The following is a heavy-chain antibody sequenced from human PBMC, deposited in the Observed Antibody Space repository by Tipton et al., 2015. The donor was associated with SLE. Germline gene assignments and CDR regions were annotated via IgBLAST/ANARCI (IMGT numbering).Heavy chain of an antibody. V-gene: IGHV3-23*01. D-gene: IGHD4-17*01. Sequence: SLRLSCAASGFRFSDYAMNWVRQAPGQGLEWVASIHGAGGDRYYAESVKGRFTISRDDSKSMLSLEMNSLRVEDTAVYYCASGDDDYGDGGFDYWGQGTLVTVSS. CDR2: IHGAGGDR. CDR1: GFRFSDYA. J-gene: IGHJ4*02. CDR3: ASGDDDYGDGGFDY.